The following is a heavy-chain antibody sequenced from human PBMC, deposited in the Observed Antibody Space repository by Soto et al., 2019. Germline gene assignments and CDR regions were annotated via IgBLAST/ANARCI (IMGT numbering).Heavy chain of an antibody. J-gene: IGHJ4*02. D-gene: IGHD1-26*01. Sequence: QVQLVQSGGGVVRPGRSLRLSCAVSGFTFSSYGMHWVRQAPGKGLEWVAVISYDGSNQYYADSVKGRFTISRDNSENTLYLQMNSLRTEDTDMYYCAKDQAARWWEGMGDWGQGTLVTVSS. CDR1: GFTFSSYG. CDR2: ISYDGSNQ. CDR3: AKDQAARWWEGMGD. V-gene: IGHV3-30*18.